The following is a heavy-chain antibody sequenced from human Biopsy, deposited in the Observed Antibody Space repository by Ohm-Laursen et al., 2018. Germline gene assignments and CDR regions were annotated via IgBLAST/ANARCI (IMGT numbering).Heavy chain of an antibody. Sequence: SDTLSLTCTVSGGSISSGGSYWSWIRQPPGQGLEYIGFVYIGGNTNYNPSLKSRVTISVDMSRNQFSLKLDSVTAADTAVYYCARGMRSSGWPFFDYWGQGTLVTVSS. J-gene: IGHJ4*02. V-gene: IGHV4-61*08. CDR2: VYIGGNT. CDR3: ARGMRSSGWPFFDY. CDR1: GGSISSGGSY. D-gene: IGHD6-19*01.